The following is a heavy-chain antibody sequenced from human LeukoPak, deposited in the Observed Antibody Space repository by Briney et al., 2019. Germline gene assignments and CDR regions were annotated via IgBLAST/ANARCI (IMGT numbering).Heavy chain of an antibody. D-gene: IGHD6-13*01. CDR1: GFTFSSYW. J-gene: IGHJ4*02. V-gene: IGHV3-7*01. CDR2: IKQDGSEK. Sequence: GGSLRLSCAASGFTFSSYWMSWVRQAPGKGLEWVANIKQDGSEKYYVDSVKGRFTISRDNAKNSLYLQMNSLRAEDTAVYYCARDVGIAAAGRRSPTHVWGQGTLVTVSS. CDR3: ARDVGIAAAGRRSPTHV.